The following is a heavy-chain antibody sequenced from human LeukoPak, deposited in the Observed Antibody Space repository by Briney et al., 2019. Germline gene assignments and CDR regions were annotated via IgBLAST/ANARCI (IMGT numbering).Heavy chain of an antibody. J-gene: IGHJ4*02. V-gene: IGHV4-59*01. Sequence: SETLSLTCTVSGGSISSYYWSWIRQPPGKGLEWIGYIYYSGSTNYNPSLKSRVTISVDTSKNQFSLKLSSVTAADTAVYYCARRYSYGSDYYFDYWGQGTLVTVSS. CDR1: GGSISSYY. CDR3: ARRYSYGSDYYFDY. D-gene: IGHD5-18*01. CDR2: IYYSGST.